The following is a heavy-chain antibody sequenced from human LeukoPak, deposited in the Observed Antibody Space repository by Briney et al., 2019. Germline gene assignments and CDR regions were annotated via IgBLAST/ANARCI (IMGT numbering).Heavy chain of an antibody. CDR1: GMKFSDAW. CDR2: IKSYGSGGTI. V-gene: IGHV3-15*01. J-gene: IGHJ3*02. D-gene: IGHD5-18*01. CDR3: TWIRKALGGFDT. Sequence: PGGSLRLSCAASGMKFSDAWMRWVRQAPGKGLEWVGRIKSYGSGGTIDYFAPVKGKFTISRDDSKNMVYLQMNSLKTEDSAVYYCTWIRKALGGFDTWGQGTMVTVSS.